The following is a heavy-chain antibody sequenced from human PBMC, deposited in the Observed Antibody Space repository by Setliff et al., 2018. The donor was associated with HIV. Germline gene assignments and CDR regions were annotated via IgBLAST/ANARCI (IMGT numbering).Heavy chain of an antibody. CDR1: GFTFSSYA. V-gene: IGHV3-23*01. CDR2: ISGSGGDT. Sequence: GGSLRLSCASSGFTFSSYAMTWVRQAPGKGLECVAVISGSGGDTYYADSVKGRFVISREKSKSTLYLQMNSLRAEGTALYYCAKKTAAYTSGSWLHYWGQGTLVTVSS. J-gene: IGHJ4*02. D-gene: IGHD3-10*01. CDR3: AKKTAAYTSGSWLHY.